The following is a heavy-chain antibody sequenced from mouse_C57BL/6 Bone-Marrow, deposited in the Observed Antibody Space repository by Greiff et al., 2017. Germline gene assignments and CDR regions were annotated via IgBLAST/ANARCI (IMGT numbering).Heavy chain of an antibody. CDR2: ISYDGSN. D-gene: IGHD1-2*01. CDR3: ARDYTARDYFDY. CDR1: GYSITSGYY. V-gene: IGHV3-6*01. J-gene: IGHJ2*01. Sequence: ESGPGLVKPSQSLSLTCSVTGYSITSGYYWNWIRQFPGNKLEWMGYISYDGSNNYNPSLNNRISITRDTSKNQFFLKLNSVTTEDTATYYCARDYTARDYFDYWGQGTTLTVSS.